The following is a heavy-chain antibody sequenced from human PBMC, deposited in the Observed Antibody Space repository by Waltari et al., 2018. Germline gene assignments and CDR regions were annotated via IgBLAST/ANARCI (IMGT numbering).Heavy chain of an antibody. V-gene: IGHV4-61*02. Sequence: QVQLQESGPSLVRPSETLSLTYRVSGDSIKSGTYFWAWVRQPAKKGLEWIGRIYTNGDTHYNPSLQSRATISVDTSKNQISLNLRSLSAADTAVYYCARDRNYAEFYFDHWGPGILVTVSS. J-gene: IGHJ4*02. CDR1: GDSIKSGTYF. CDR3: ARDRNYAEFYFDH. CDR2: IYTNGDT. D-gene: IGHD1-7*01.